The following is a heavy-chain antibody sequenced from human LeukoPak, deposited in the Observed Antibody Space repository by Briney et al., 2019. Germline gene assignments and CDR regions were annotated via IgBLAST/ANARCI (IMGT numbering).Heavy chain of an antibody. Sequence: SETLSLTCTVSGGSISIYYWSWIRQPPGKGLEWIGYIYYSGSTNYNPSLKSRVTISVDTSKNQFSLKLSSVTAADTAVYYCARGSSSSSFVRGADFDYWGQGTLVTVSS. V-gene: IGHV4-59*01. CDR1: GGSISIYY. J-gene: IGHJ4*02. CDR2: IYYSGST. CDR3: ARGSSSSSFVRGADFDY. D-gene: IGHD6-6*01.